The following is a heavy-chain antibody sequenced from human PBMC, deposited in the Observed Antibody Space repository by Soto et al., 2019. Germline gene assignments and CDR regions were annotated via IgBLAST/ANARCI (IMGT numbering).Heavy chain of an antibody. CDR2: INPNSGGT. V-gene: IGHV1-2*02. J-gene: IGHJ6*02. CDR1: GYTFTGYY. D-gene: IGHD2-8*01. CDR3: ARDAVDCTNGVCYTAYYYGMDV. Sequence: ASMKVSCKASGYTFTGYYMHWVRQAPGQGLEWMGWINPNSGGTNYAQKFQGRVTMTRDTSISTAYMELSRLRSDDTAVYYCARDAVDCTNGVCYTAYYYGMDVWGQGTTVTVSS.